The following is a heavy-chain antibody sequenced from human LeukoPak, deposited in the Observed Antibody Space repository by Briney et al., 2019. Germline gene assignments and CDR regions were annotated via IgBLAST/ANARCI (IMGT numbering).Heavy chain of an antibody. J-gene: IGHJ6*03. D-gene: IGHD4-23*01. Sequence: GGSLRLSCAASGFTFSSYSMNWVRQAPGKGLEWVSAISGSGGSTYYADSVKGRFTISRDNSKNTLYLQMNSLRAEDTAVYYCARDRVSYMDVWGKGTTVTVSS. V-gene: IGHV3-23*01. CDR2: ISGSGGST. CDR3: ARDRVSYMDV. CDR1: GFTFSSYS.